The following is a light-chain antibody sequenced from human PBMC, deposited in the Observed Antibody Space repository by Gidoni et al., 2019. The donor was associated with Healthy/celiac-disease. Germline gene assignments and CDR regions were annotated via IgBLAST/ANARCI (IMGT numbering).Light chain of an antibody. Sequence: QPVPTSPPPPSATPGQTVTISCSGSSSNTGSNTGNWYQQLPGTAPKLLIYSNKQRPSGVPDRFSGSKSGASASLAISGLQSEDEADYYCAAWDDSLNGRWVFGGGTKLTVL. J-gene: IGLJ3*02. CDR2: SNK. V-gene: IGLV1-44*01. CDR3: AAWDDSLNGRWV. CDR1: SSNTGSNT.